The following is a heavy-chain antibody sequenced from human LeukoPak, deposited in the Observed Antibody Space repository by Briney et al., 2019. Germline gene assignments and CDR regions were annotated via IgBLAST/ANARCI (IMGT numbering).Heavy chain of an antibody. Sequence: ASVKVSCKASGGTFSSYAINWVRQAPGQGLEWMGRIIPFLDIVNYAQKFQGRVTITADISTSTAYMELSSLTSEDTVVYFCARRNEYTNSFHNWGQGTLVTVSS. D-gene: IGHD2/OR15-2a*01. J-gene: IGHJ5*02. V-gene: IGHV1-69*04. CDR2: IIPFLDIV. CDR1: GGTFSSYA. CDR3: ARRNEYTNSFHN.